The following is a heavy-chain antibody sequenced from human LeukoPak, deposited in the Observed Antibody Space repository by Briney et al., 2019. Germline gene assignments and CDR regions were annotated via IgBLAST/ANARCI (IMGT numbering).Heavy chain of an antibody. Sequence: PGGSLRLSCAASGFTFSSYGMHWVRQAPGKGLEWVAVKWYDGSNKYYADSVKGRFTISRDNSKNTLYLQMNSLRAEDTAVYYCAKDSYYDSSGYYRWGQGTLVTVSS. CDR3: AKDSYYDSSGYYR. V-gene: IGHV3-33*06. J-gene: IGHJ4*02. D-gene: IGHD3-22*01. CDR1: GFTFSSYG. CDR2: KWYDGSNK.